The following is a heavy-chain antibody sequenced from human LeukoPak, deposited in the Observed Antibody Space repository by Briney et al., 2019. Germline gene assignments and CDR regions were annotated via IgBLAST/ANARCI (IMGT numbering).Heavy chain of an antibody. CDR3: TRDYGARDD. Sequence: GGSLRLSRAVSGFTFKSTFMNWVRQAPGKGLECVSSISSSGSYIHYADSVKGRFTVSRDNDHDTLYLHMTGLSAEDSATYYCTRDYGARDDWGQGTLVTVSS. D-gene: IGHD4-17*01. CDR1: GFTFKSTF. CDR2: ISSSGSYI. V-gene: IGHV3-21*01. J-gene: IGHJ4*02.